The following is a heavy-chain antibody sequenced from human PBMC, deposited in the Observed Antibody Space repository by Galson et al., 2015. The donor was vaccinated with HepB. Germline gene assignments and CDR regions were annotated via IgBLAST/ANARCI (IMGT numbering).Heavy chain of an antibody. Sequence: PALVKPTQPLTLTCAFSGFSLSTSEVAVGWIRQPPGKALEWLALIYWDDDKRYRPSLKSRLTIIKDYSKNQVVLTMTNMDQVDTATYYCAHRRVEARGVIITWDTGVFDYWGQGTLVTVSS. V-gene: IGHV2-5*02. CDR2: IYWDDDK. D-gene: IGHD3-22*01. CDR3: AHRRVEARGVIITWDTGVFDY. J-gene: IGHJ4*02. CDR1: GFSLSTSEVA.